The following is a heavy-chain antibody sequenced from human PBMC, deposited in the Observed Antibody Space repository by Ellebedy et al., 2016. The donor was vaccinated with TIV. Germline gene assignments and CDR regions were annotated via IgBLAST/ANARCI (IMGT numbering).Heavy chain of an antibody. J-gene: IGHJ6*02. V-gene: IGHV3-7*01. Sequence: GESLKISXAASGFTFSSYWMSWVRQAPGKGLEWVANIKQDGSEKYYVDSVKGRFTISRDNAKNSLYLQMNSLRAEDTAVYYCARDGYKNWYSVWGQGTTVTVSS. CDR1: GFTFSSYW. CDR3: ARDGYKNWYSV. CDR2: IKQDGSEK. D-gene: IGHD5-24*01.